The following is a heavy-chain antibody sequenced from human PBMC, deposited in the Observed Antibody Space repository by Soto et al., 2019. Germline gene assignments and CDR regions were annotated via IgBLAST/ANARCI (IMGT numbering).Heavy chain of an antibody. D-gene: IGHD2-2*01. J-gene: IGHJ6*03. CDR2: ISAYNGNT. CDR3: ARRDIVVVPAAMPDPSTGKSYYYYMDV. V-gene: IGHV1-18*01. CDR1: GYTFTSYG. Sequence: ASVKVSCKASGYTFTSYGISWVRQAPGQGLEWMGWISAYNGNTNYAQKLQGRVTMTTDTSTSTAYMELRSLRSDDTAVYYCARRDIVVVPAAMPDPSTGKSYYYYMDVWGKGTTVTVSS.